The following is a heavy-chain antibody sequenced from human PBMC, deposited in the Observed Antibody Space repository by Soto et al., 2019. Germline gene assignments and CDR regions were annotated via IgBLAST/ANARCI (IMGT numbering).Heavy chain of an antibody. D-gene: IGHD3-3*01. CDR2: IWYDGSNK. CDR3: ARDRNDFWSGYYYYMDV. J-gene: IGHJ6*03. Sequence: GGSLRLSCAASGFTFSSYGMHWVRQAPGKGLEWVAVIWYDGSNKYYADSVKGRFTISRDNSKNTLYLQMNSLRAEDTAVYYCARDRNDFWSGYYYYMDVWGKGTTVTVSS. CDR1: GFTFSSYG. V-gene: IGHV3-33*01.